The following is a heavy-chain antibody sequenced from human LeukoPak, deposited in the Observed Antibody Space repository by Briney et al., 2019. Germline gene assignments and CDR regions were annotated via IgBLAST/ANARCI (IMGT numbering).Heavy chain of an antibody. Sequence: GGSLRLSCAASGFTFSSYAMSWVRQAPGKGLEWVANINQDGGEKNYVDSVKGRFTISRDNAKNSLYLQMNSLRADDTAVYYCARYEMDVWGQGTTVTVSS. D-gene: IGHD3-3*01. CDR3: ARYEMDV. CDR1: GFTFSSYA. V-gene: IGHV3-7*01. J-gene: IGHJ6*02. CDR2: INQDGGEK.